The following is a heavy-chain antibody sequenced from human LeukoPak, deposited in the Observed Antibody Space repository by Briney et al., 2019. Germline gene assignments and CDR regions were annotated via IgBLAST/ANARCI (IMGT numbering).Heavy chain of an antibody. CDR1: GFTFSSYA. J-gene: IGHJ4*02. Sequence: GGSLRLSCAASGFTFSSYAMSWVRQAPGKGLEWVSAISGSGGSTYYADSVKGRFTISRDNSKNTLYLQMNSLRAEDTAVYYCAKDLYAWTSTYSYTPFDYWGQGTLVTVSS. CDR2: ISGSGGST. CDR3: AKDLYAWTSTYSYTPFDY. V-gene: IGHV3-23*01. D-gene: IGHD5-18*01.